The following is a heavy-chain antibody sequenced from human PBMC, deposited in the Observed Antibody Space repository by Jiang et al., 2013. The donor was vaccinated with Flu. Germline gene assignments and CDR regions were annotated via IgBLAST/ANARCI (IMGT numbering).Heavy chain of an antibody. J-gene: IGHJ3*02. V-gene: IGHV4-4*07. CDR2: IYTSGST. D-gene: IGHD3-22*01. Sequence: LVKPSETLSLTCTVSGGSISSYYWSWIRQPAGKGLEWIGRIYTSGSTNYNPSLKSRVTMSVDTSKNQFSLKLSFVTAADTAVYYCARTPLSEWLLPLFAFDIWGQGTMVTVSS. CDR1: GGSISSYY. CDR3: ARTPLSEWLLPLFAFDI.